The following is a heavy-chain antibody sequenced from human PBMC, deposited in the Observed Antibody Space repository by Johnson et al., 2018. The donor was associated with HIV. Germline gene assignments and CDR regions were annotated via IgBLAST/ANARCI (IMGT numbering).Heavy chain of an antibody. CDR1: GFTLSSYD. D-gene: IGHD5-12*01. CDR3: ARRDGFDYGNAFDI. J-gene: IGHJ3*02. Sequence: MQLVESGGGLVQPGGSLRLSCAASGFTLSSYDMHWVRQATGKGLEWVSEIDTAGDTYYPGSVKGRFTISRDNAKNSLYLQMNSLRAEDTALYYCARRDGFDYGNAFDIWGQGTMVTVSS. CDR2: IDTAGDT. V-gene: IGHV3-13*01.